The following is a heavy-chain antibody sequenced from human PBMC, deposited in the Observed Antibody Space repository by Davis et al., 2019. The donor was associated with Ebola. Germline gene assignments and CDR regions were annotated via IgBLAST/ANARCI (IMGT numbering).Heavy chain of an antibody. CDR3: ASSTYYYGSGSSLDY. J-gene: IGHJ4*02. D-gene: IGHD3-10*01. V-gene: IGHV4-59*11. Sequence: SETLSLTCTVSGGSISSHYWSWIRQPPGKGLEWIGYIYYSGSTNYNPSLKSRVTISVDTSKNQFSLKLSSVTAADTAVYYCASSTYYYGSGSSLDYWGQGTLVTVSS. CDR1: GGSISSHY. CDR2: IYYSGST.